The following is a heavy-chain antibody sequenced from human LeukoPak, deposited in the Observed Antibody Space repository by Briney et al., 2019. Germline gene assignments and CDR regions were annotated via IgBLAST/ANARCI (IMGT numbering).Heavy chain of an antibody. CDR3: AKGHSRHHFDY. Sequence: PGGSLRLSCAASGFTFSSYGMHWVRQAPGKGLEWVAVISYDGSNKYYADSVKGRFTISRDNSKNTLYLQMNSLRAEDTAVYYCAKGHSRHHFDYWGQGTLVTVSS. J-gene: IGHJ4*02. CDR2: ISYDGSNK. CDR1: GFTFSSYG. D-gene: IGHD3-3*02. V-gene: IGHV3-30*18.